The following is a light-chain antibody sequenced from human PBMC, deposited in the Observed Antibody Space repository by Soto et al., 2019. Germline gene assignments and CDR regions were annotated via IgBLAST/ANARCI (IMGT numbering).Light chain of an antibody. CDR3: QQRSDWPPT. CDR1: QTVGSY. CDR2: DTS. J-gene: IGKJ1*01. V-gene: IGKV3-11*01. Sequence: EIVLTQSPATLSLSPGERATLSCRASQTVGSYLAWFRQTPGQAPRLLIYDTSIRATGIPARFSGSGSGTDFPLTISSLEAEDVAVYYGQQRSDWPPTFGQGTKVDIK.